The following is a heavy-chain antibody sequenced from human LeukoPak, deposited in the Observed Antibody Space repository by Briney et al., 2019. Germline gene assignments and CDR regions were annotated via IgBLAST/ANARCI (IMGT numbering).Heavy chain of an antibody. D-gene: IGHD3-22*01. CDR3: ARDRRGYYYDSSGYLFDY. J-gene: IGHJ4*02. CDR2: ISYDGSNK. Sequence: PGRSLRLSCAASGFTFSSYAMHWVRQAPGKGLEWVAVISYDGSNKYYADSVKGRFTISRDNSKNTLYLQMNSLRAEDTAVYYCARDRRGYYYDSSGYLFDYWGQGTLVTVSS. CDR1: GFTFSSYA. V-gene: IGHV3-30-3*01.